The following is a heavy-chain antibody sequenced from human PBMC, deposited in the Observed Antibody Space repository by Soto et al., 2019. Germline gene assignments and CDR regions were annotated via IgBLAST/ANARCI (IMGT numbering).Heavy chain of an antibody. CDR2: IYYSGRT. CDR3: AREINSYVSYYFDX. Sequence: SEPLSLTFTVSGGSISSYYWSWIRQPPGKGLEWILYIYYSGRTNYNPSLKSLVPISVDTSKKQFSLKLSSVTAADTAVYYCAREINSYVSYYFDXWGQGTLVTVSX. J-gene: IGHJ4*02. D-gene: IGHD5-18*01. CDR1: GGSISSYY. V-gene: IGHV4-59*01.